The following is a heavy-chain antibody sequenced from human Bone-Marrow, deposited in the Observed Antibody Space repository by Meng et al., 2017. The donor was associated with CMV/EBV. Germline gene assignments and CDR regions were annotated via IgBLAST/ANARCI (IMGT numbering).Heavy chain of an antibody. CDR1: GFTFSSYS. J-gene: IGHJ3*02. Sequence: GGSLRLSCAASGFTFSSYSMNWVRQAPGKGLEWVSYISSSSSTIYYADSVKGRFTISRDNAKNSLYLQMNSLRAEDTAVYYCARDFDESGVEGIDAFDIWGPGKMVTVAS. CDR2: ISSSSSTI. D-gene: IGHD2-8*01. CDR3: ARDFDESGVEGIDAFDI. V-gene: IGHV3-48*04.